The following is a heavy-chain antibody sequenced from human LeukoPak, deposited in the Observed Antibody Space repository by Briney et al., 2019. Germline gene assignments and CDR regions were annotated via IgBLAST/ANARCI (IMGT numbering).Heavy chain of an antibody. D-gene: IGHD3-22*01. CDR1: GFTFSSYE. Sequence: PGGSLRLSCAASGFTFSSYEMNWVRQAPGKGLEWVSYISSSGSTIYYADSVKGRFTISRDNSKNTLSLQMNSLRVEDTAVYYCAKDIFVPYYSDSSAYYPPFDHWGQGTQVTVSS. CDR2: ISSSGSTI. J-gene: IGHJ4*02. CDR3: AKDIFVPYYSDSSAYYPPFDH. V-gene: IGHV3-48*03.